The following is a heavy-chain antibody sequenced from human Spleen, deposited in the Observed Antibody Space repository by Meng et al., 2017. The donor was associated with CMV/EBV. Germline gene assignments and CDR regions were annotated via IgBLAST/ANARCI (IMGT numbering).Heavy chain of an antibody. D-gene: IGHD2-2*01. CDR3: AREGYCSSTSCSAFQH. CDR2: ISYDGSNK. Sequence: SGFTFSSYAMHWVRQAPGKGLEWVAVISYDGSNKYYADSVKGRFTISRDNSKNTLYLQMNSLRAEDTAVYYCAREGYCSSTSCSAFQHWGQGTLVTVSS. V-gene: IGHV3-30-3*01. J-gene: IGHJ1*01. CDR1: GFTFSSYA.